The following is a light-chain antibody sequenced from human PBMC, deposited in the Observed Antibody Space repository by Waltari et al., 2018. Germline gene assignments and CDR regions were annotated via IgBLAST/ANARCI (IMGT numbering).Light chain of an antibody. Sequence: DIVMNQSPDSLAVSLGERATINCKSSQSVLYSANNKNYLAGYQQKPGQPPKLLIYWASTREAGAPDRFSGSGSGTDFTLIISSLQAEDVAVYYCQQYYETPYPFGQGTKLEIK. J-gene: IGKJ2*01. V-gene: IGKV4-1*01. CDR3: QQYYETPYP. CDR2: WAS. CDR1: QSVLYSANNKNY.